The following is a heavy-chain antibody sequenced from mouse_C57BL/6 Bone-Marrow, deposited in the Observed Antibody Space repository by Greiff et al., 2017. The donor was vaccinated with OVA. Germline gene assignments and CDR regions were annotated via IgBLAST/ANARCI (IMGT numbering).Heavy chain of an antibody. CDR2: IDPSDSYT. CDR3: ARGDY. J-gene: IGHJ4*01. CDR1: GYTFTSYW. V-gene: IGHV1-59*01. Sequence: VQLQQPGAELVRPGTSVKLSCKASGYTFTSYWMHWVKQRPGQGLEWIGGIDPSDSYTNYNQKFKGKATLTVDTSSSTAYMQLSSLTSEDSAVYYCARGDYWGQGTSVTVSS.